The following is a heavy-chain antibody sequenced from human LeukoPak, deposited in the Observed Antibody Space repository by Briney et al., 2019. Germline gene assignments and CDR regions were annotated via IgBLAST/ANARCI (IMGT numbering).Heavy chain of an antibody. D-gene: IGHD5-12*01. Sequence: SVTVSSKASGDTFSSYAISWLRQAPGQRLEWMGGIIPIFGTANYAQKFQGRVTITADESTSTAYMELSSLRSEDTAVYYCARSIVATVEMFDYWGQGTLVTVSS. CDR1: GDTFSSYA. CDR2: IIPIFGTA. J-gene: IGHJ4*02. V-gene: IGHV1-69*01. CDR3: ARSIVATVEMFDY.